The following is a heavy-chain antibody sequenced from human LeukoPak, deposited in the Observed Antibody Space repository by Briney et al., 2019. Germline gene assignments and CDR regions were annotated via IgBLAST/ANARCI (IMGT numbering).Heavy chain of an antibody. J-gene: IGHJ6*02. V-gene: IGHV3-53*01. CDR3: ARGTGAYSLLYYYYYGMDV. D-gene: IGHD1-26*01. CDR1: GFTFNTYS. Sequence: PGGSLRLSCAASGFTFNTYSMNWVRQAPGKGLEWVSVIYSGGSTYYADSVKGRFTISRDNSKNTLYLQMNSLRAEDTAVYYCARGTGAYSLLYYYYYGMDVWGQGTTVTVSS. CDR2: IYSGGST.